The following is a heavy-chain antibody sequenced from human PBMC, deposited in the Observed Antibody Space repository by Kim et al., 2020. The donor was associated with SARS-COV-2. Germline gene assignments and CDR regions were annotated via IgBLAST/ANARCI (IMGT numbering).Heavy chain of an antibody. CDR3: ASGGRLLRYFGTGYGMDV. D-gene: IGHD3-9*01. V-gene: IGHV4-34*01. CDR1: GGSFSGYY. Sequence: SETLSLTCAVYGGSFSGYYWSWIRQPPGNVLEWIGEINHSGSTNYNPSLKSRVTISVDTSKNQFSLNLSSVTAADTAVYYCASGGRLLRYFGTGYGMDVWGQGTTVTVSS. CDR2: INHSGST. J-gene: IGHJ6*01.